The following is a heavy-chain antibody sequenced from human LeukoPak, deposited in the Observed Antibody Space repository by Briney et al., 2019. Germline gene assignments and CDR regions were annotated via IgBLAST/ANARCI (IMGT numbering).Heavy chain of an antibody. CDR2: IYYSGST. J-gene: IGHJ4*02. V-gene: IGHV4-61*01. CDR3: ARAKRLTYCSGGSCYYDY. Sequence: SETLSLTCTVSGASISGSRYYWSWIRQPPGKGLEWIGYIYYSGSTNYNPSLKSRVTISVDTSKNQFSLKLSSVTAADTAVYYCARAKRLTYCSGGSCYYDYWGQGTLVTVSS. CDR1: GASISGSRYY. D-gene: IGHD2-15*01.